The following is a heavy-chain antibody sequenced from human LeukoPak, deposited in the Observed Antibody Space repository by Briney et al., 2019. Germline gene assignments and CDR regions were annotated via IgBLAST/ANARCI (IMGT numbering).Heavy chain of an antibody. CDR1: GFTFSDYY. Sequence: KPGGSLRLSCAASGFTFSDYYMSWIRQAPGKGLEWVSYISSSGSTIYYADSVKGRFTISRDNAKNSLYLQMNSLRAEDTALYYCARETRIPTLYFYYYMDVWGKGTTVTVSS. CDR2: ISSSGSTI. V-gene: IGHV3-11*01. CDR3: ARETRIPTLYFYYYMDV. J-gene: IGHJ6*03. D-gene: IGHD2-15*01.